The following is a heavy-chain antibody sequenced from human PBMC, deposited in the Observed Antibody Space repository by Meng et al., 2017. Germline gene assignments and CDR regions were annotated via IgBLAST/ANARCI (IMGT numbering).Heavy chain of an antibody. CDR3: ARERRVVVITTFPYDAFDI. V-gene: IGHV6-1*01. Sequence: SQTRSLTGAISGDSVSSNSVAWNWIRQSPSRGLEWLGRTYYRSKWYNDYAVSVKSRITINPDTSKNQFSLQLNSVTPEDTAVYYCARERRVVVITTFPYDAFDIWGQGTMVTVSS. CDR2: TYYRSKWYN. J-gene: IGHJ3*02. CDR1: GDSVSSNSVA. D-gene: IGHD3-22*01.